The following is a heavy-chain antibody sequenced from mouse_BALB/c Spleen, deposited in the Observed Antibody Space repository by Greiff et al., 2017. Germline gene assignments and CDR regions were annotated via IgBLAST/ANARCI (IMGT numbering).Heavy chain of an antibody. J-gene: IGHJ3*01. V-gene: IGHV3-2*02. CDR1: GYSITSDYA. Sequence: EVQLQQSGPGLVKPSQSLSLTCTVTGYSITSDYAWNWIRQFPGNKLEWMGYISYSGSTSYNPSLKSRISITRDTSKNQFFLQLNSVTTEDTATYYCARKEYYYGSSYWFAYWGQGTLVTVSA. CDR2: ISYSGST. CDR3: ARKEYYYGSSYWFAY. D-gene: IGHD1-1*01.